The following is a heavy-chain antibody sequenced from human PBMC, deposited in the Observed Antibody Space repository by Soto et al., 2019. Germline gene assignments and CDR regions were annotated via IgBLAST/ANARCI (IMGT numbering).Heavy chain of an antibody. Sequence: QVQLVQSGSELKKPGASVKVSCKASGYTFTSYAMNWVRQAPGQGLEWMGWINTNTGNPTYAQGFTGRFVFSLDTSVSTAYLQICSLKAEDTAVYYCARAYCSSSWFRGGTDAFDIWGQGTMVTVSS. CDR3: ARAYCSSSWFRGGTDAFDI. D-gene: IGHD6-6*01. J-gene: IGHJ3*02. CDR1: GYTFTSYA. CDR2: INTNTGNP. V-gene: IGHV7-4-1*01.